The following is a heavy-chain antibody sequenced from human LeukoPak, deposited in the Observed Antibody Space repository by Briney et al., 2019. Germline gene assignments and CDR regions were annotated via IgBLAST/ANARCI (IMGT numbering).Heavy chain of an antibody. CDR2: INSDGSST. J-gene: IGHJ4*02. Sequence: GGSLRLSCAASGFTFSTYWMHWVRQAPGKGLVWVSRINSDGSSTNYADSVKGRSTISRDNAKNTLYLQMNSLRAEDTAVYYCARDHWSDAYYFDSWGQGTLVTVSS. CDR1: GFTFSTYW. CDR3: ARDHWSDAYYFDS. V-gene: IGHV3-74*01. D-gene: IGHD1-1*01.